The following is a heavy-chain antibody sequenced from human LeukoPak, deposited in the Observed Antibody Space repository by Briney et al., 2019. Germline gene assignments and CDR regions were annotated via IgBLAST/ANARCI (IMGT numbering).Heavy chain of an antibody. D-gene: IGHD3-9*01. CDR2: IYPGDSDT. CDR3: ATSYDILTGYYMEVAFDI. CDR1: GYSFTSYW. V-gene: IGHV5-51*01. Sequence: GESLKISCKGSGYSFTSYWIGWVRQMPGKGLEWMGIIYPGDSDTRYSPSFQGQVTISADKSISTAYLQWSSLKASDTAMYCCATSYDILTGYYMEVAFDIWGQGTMVTVSS. J-gene: IGHJ3*02.